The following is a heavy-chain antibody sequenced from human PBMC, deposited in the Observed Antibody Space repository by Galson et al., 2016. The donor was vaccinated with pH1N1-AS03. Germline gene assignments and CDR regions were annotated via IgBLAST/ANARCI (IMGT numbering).Heavy chain of an antibody. D-gene: IGHD2-2*01. CDR3: ARDLACSSITCSLAFDH. Sequence: SGAEVKKAGWSLRLSCAASGFQFGIYGMHWVRQAPGKGLEWVAVIWYGGNTQYYSDSVRGRFTISRDHSRNTLFLQMNNLRYEDTAIYYCARDLACSSITCSLAFDHWGQGTLVSVSS. CDR2: IWYGGNTQ. J-gene: IGHJ4*02. CDR1: GFQFGIYG. V-gene: IGHV3-33*01.